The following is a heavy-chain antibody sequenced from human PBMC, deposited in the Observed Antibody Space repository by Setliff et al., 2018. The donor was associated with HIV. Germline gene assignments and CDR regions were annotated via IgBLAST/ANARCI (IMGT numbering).Heavy chain of an antibody. V-gene: IGHV4-61*09. Sequence: SETLSLTCTVSGGSISSGSHYWTWIRQPAGKGLEWIGHIHTSGSTNYDLSLMSRVTISVDTSKNQFSLKLSSVTAADTAVYYCASVGSGWSHNWFDPWGQGTLVTVSS. J-gene: IGHJ5*02. CDR2: IHTSGST. CDR1: GGSISSGSHY. D-gene: IGHD6-19*01. CDR3: ASVGSGWSHNWFDP.